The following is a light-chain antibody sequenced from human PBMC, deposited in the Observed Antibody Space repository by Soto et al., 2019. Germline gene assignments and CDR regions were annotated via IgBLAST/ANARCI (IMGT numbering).Light chain of an antibody. CDR2: GNT. CDR3: QSYDSSLSGVV. Sequence: QSVLTQPPSVSGAPGQRVTISCTGSYSNIGAGYEVHWYQQLPGTAPKLLIYGNTNRPSGVPDRFSGSKSDTSASLPITGLQAEDEADYYCQSYDSSLSGVVFGGGTKLTVL. J-gene: IGLJ2*01. CDR1: YSNIGAGYE. V-gene: IGLV1-40*01.